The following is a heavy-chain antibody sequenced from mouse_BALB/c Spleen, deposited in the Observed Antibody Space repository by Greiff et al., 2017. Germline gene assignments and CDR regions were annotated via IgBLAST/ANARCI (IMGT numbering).Heavy chain of an antibody. CDR1: GYAFTNYL. J-gene: IGHJ4*01. CDR3: ARKQANWDAMDY. D-gene: IGHD4-1*01. V-gene: IGHV1-54*01. CDR2: INPGSGGT. Sequence: QVQLQQSGAELVRPGTSVKVSCKASGYAFTNYLIEWVKQRPGQGLEWIGVINPGSGGTNYNEKFKGKATLTADKSSSTAYMQLSSLTSDDSAVYFCARKQANWDAMDYWGQGTSVTVSS.